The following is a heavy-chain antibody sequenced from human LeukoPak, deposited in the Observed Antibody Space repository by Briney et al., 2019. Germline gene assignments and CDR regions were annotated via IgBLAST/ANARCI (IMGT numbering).Heavy chain of an antibody. Sequence: SETLSLTCTVSGGSISSYYWSWIRQPPGKGLEWIGYIYYSGGTNYNPSLKSRVTISVDTSKNQFSLKLSSVTAADTAVYYCARGDGYCSSTSCSLFDYWGQGTLVTVSS. D-gene: IGHD2-2*01. CDR3: ARGDGYCSSTSCSLFDY. J-gene: IGHJ4*02. CDR1: GGSISSYY. CDR2: IYYSGGT. V-gene: IGHV4-59*01.